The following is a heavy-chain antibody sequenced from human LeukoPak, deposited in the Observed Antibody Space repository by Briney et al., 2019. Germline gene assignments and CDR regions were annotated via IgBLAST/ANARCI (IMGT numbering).Heavy chain of an antibody. Sequence: GGSLRLSCAASGFTFSNYAMGWVRQAPGKGLEWVSAISGSGGATYHADSAKGRFTISRDDSKNTLYLQMNSLRAEDTAVYYCATYLDYSTMTTLDYWGQGTLVTVPS. CDR3: ATYLDYSTMTTLDY. CDR2: ISGSGGAT. J-gene: IGHJ4*02. V-gene: IGHV3-23*01. D-gene: IGHD4-17*01. CDR1: GFTFSNYA.